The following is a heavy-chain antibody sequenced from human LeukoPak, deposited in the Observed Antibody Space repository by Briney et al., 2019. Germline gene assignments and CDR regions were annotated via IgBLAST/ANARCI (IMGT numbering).Heavy chain of an antibody. CDR1: GFTFSNYA. CDR2: ISSSSSYI. Sequence: GGSLRLSCAASGFTFSNYAMSWVRQAPGKGLEWVSSISSSSSYIYYADSVKGRFTISRDNAKNSLYLQMNSLRAEDTAVYYCAIFGGKGYYYGMDVWGQGTTVTVSS. V-gene: IGHV3-21*01. D-gene: IGHD3-3*01. J-gene: IGHJ6*02. CDR3: AIFGGKGYYYGMDV.